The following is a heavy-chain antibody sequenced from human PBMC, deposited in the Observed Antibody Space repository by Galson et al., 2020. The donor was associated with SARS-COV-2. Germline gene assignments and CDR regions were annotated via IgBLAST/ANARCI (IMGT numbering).Heavy chain of an antibody. V-gene: IGHV5-51*01. CDR3: ARGGYCSGRSFSTCNWFAP. CDR2: IYPGDYKT. Sequence: GASMKISCKGSGYTFTSYWIAWVRQMPGKGLEWMEIIYPGDYKTRYSQSFQGQVTIPADKSMSTAYLQWSSMKATDTAIYFCARGGYCSGRSFSTCNWFAPWGQGTLVTVSS. D-gene: IGHD2-15*01. CDR1: GYTFTSYW. J-gene: IGHJ5*02.